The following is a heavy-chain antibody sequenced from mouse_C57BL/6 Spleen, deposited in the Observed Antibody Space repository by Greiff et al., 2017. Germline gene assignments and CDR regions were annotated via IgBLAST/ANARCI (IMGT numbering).Heavy chain of an antibody. CDR2: IDPSDSYT. CDR3: SREGGRGYAMDY. J-gene: IGHJ4*01. V-gene: IGHV1-50*01. Sequence: QVQLQQPGAELVKPGASVKLSCKASGYTFTSYWMQWVKQRPGQGLEWIGEIDPSDSYTNYNQKFKGKATLTVDTSSSTAYMQLSSLTSEDSAVYCCSREGGRGYAMDYWGQGTSVTVSS. CDR1: GYTFTSYW.